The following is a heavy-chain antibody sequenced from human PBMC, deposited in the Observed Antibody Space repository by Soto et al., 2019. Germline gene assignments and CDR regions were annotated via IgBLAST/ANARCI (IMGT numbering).Heavy chain of an antibody. CDR2: IYPGDSDT. J-gene: IGHJ6*02. V-gene: IGHV5-51*01. D-gene: IGHD3-9*01. CDR3: ARAYYDILTGYGSYVYYGMDV. CDR1: GYSFTRYW. Sequence: PGESLKISCKGSGYSFTRYWIGWVRQMPGKGLEWVGIIYPGDSDTRYSPSFQGQVTISADKSISTAYLQWSSLKASDTAVYYCARAYYDILTGYGSYVYYGMDVWGQGTTVTVSS.